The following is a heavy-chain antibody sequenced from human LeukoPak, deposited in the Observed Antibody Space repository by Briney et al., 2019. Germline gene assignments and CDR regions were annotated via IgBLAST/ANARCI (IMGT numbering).Heavy chain of an antibody. V-gene: IGHV3-21*01. CDR2: ISGRSSNT. CDR1: GLSFSVYT. D-gene: IGHD2-8*01. Sequence: GGSLKLACDASGLSFSVYTMNWVRQAPGKGLEWVASISGRSSNTDYRDSVWGRFTVSRDNAKGTLYLQMSGLRVEDTAVYYCARENGFGDSFDFWGHGTMVIVSA. J-gene: IGHJ3*01. CDR3: ARENGFGDSFDF.